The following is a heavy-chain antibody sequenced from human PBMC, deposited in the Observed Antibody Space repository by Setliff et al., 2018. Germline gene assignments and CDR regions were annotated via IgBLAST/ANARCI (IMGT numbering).Heavy chain of an antibody. Sequence: GGSLRLSCAASGSTFNNFAMHWVRQAPGKGLEWVAVIWYDGSNKYYADSVKGRFTISRDNSRNMLYLQMNSLRAEDTAIYYCVKRQDSGGSHPVVDYWGQGILVTVSS. D-gene: IGHD4-17*01. J-gene: IGHJ4*02. V-gene: IGHV3-33*03. CDR3: VKRQDSGGSHPVVDY. CDR1: GSTFNNFA. CDR2: IWYDGSNK.